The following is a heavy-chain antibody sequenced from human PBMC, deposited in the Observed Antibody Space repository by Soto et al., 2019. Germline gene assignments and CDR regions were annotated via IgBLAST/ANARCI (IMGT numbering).Heavy chain of an antibody. J-gene: IGHJ4*02. CDR1: GFTFGDYA. V-gene: IGHV3-49*04. CDR3: TRHINEIEKNYFDY. CDR2: VGTKPYGGIT. Sequence: PGGSLRLSCTGSGFTFGDYAVSWVRQAPGKGLEWVGSVGTKPYGGITEYAASVKGRFSLSRDDSKSIAYLQMNSLKTEDTAVYYCTRHINEIEKNYFDYWGQGTLVTVSS. D-gene: IGHD2-21*01.